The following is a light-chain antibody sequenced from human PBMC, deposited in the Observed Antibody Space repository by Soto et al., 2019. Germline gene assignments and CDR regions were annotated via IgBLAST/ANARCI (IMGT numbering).Light chain of an antibody. J-gene: IGLJ1*01. CDR1: SSDVGTYNL. Sequence: QSALTQPASVFGSPGQSITISCTGTSSDVGTYNLVSWYQQHPGEAPKLIIYEDNKRPSGVSNRFSGSRSGYTASLTISGLQAEDEADYFCCSYATGSTYIFGNGTKVTVL. CDR3: CSYATGSTYI. CDR2: EDN. V-gene: IGLV2-23*01.